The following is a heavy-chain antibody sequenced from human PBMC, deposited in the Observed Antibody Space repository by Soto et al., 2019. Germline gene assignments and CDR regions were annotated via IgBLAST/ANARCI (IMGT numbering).Heavy chain of an antibody. CDR3: AKEGSSSWTYYFDY. V-gene: IGHV3-23*01. CDR2: ISGSGGDT. D-gene: IGHD6-13*01. CDR1: GFTFSSYA. Sequence: GGSLRLSCAASGFTFSSYAMSWVRQAPGKGLEWVSAISGSGGDTYYADSVKGRFTISRDNSKNTLYLQMNSLRAEDTALYYCAKEGSSSWTYYFDYWGQGTLVTVSS. J-gene: IGHJ4*02.